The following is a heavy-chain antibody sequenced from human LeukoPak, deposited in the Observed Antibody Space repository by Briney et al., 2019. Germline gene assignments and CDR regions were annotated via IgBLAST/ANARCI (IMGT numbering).Heavy chain of an antibody. CDR3: ARQLVVVVAAKEGWFDP. Sequence: SETLSLTCTVSGGSISSSSYYWGWIRQPPGKGLEWMGSIYYSGSTYYNPSLKSRVTISVDTSKNQFSLKLSSVTAADTAVYYCARQLVVVVAAKEGWFDPWGQGTLVTVSS. D-gene: IGHD2-15*01. CDR1: GGSISSSSYY. J-gene: IGHJ5*02. V-gene: IGHV4-39*01. CDR2: IYYSGST.